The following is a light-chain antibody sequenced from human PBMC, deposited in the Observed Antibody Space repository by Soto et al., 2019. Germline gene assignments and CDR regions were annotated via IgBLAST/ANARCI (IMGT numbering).Light chain of an antibody. CDR3: CSFEDSLTWV. J-gene: IGLJ3*02. V-gene: IGLV2-23*01. Sequence: QSALTQPASVSGSPGQSITISCTGTSSDVGNYNLVSWYQQYPGKAPKLMIYEGGKRPSGVSNRFSGSKSGDAASLTISGLQAEDEADYYCCSFEDSLTWVFGGGTKLTVL. CDR1: SSDVGNYNL. CDR2: EGG.